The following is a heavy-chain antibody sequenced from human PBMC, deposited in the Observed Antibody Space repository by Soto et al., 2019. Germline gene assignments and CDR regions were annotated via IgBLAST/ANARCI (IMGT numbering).Heavy chain of an antibody. CDR1: GFSFSDYA. V-gene: IGHV3-23*05. CDR3: AKVLVSGDGLWLMDQ. CDR2: IYGSGRGI. D-gene: IGHD2-21*02. Sequence: EVQLLESGGGLVQPGGSLRLSCTASGFSFSDYAMTWVRQAPGKGLECVSGIYGSGRGIQYADSVKGRFTISRDNYRNRLYLQMNSLRDEDTAVYYCAKVLVSGDGLWLMDQWGQGTLVTVSP. J-gene: IGHJ4*02.